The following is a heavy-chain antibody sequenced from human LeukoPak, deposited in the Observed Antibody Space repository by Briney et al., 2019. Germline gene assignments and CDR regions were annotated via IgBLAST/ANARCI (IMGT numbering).Heavy chain of an antibody. V-gene: IGHV3-23*01. Sequence: GGSLRLSCAASGFTFSSYAMSWVRQAPGKGLEWVSGISGSGGSTYYADSVKGRFTISRDNSKNTLYLQMNSLRAEDTAVYYCAKDQVGVITLPLDYWGQGTLVTVSS. CDR2: ISGSGGST. CDR3: AKDQVGVITLPLDY. D-gene: IGHD3-22*01. CDR1: GFTFSSYA. J-gene: IGHJ4*02.